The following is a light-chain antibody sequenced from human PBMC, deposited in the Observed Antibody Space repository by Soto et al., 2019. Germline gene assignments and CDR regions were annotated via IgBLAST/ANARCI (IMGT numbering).Light chain of an antibody. J-gene: IGLJ2*01. CDR3: GSYASATLI. Sequence: QSVLTQPASVSGSPGQSITISRTGTSNDIGAYNYVSWYQQYPGKVPTLLIYEVTFRPSGVSNRFSGSKSGNTASLTISGLQTEDEADYYCGSYASATLIFGGGTKVTVL. CDR1: SNDIGAYNY. V-gene: IGLV2-14*01. CDR2: EVT.